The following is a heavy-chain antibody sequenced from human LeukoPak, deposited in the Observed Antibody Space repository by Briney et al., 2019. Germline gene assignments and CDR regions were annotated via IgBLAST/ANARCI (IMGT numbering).Heavy chain of an antibody. J-gene: IGHJ4*02. D-gene: IGHD3-10*01. CDR3: AREGGGSPYGSGSYYRY. CDR1: GGTFSSYA. V-gene: IGHV1-69*13. Sequence: SVKVSCKASGGTFSSYAISWVRQAPGQGLEWMGGIIPIFGTANYAQEFQGRVTITADESTSTAYMELSSLRSEDTAVYYCAREGGGSPYGSGSYYRYWGQGTLVTVSS. CDR2: IIPIFGTA.